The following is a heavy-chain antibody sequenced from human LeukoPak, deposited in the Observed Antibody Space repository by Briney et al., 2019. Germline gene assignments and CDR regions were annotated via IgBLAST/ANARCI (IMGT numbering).Heavy chain of an antibody. CDR1: GFTFSSYS. V-gene: IGHV3-21*01. CDR3: VREWGIAAAGTGAFDI. J-gene: IGHJ3*02. Sequence: PGGSLRLSCAASGFTFSSYSMNWVRQAPGKGLEWVSSISSSSYIYYADSVKGRFTISRDNAKNSLYLQMNSLRAEDTAVYYCVREWGIAAAGTGAFDIWGQGTMVTVSS. D-gene: IGHD6-13*01. CDR2: ISSSSYI.